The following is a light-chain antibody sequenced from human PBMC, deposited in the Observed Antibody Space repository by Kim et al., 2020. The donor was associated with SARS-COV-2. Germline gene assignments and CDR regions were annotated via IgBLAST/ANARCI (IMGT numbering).Light chain of an antibody. CDR2: GKN. J-gene: IGLJ2*01. CDR3: NSRDNSGDHVV. CDR1: SLRTYY. Sequence: LGQTVRITGQGDSLRTYYASWYQQKPGQAPILVIYGKNNRPSGIPDRFSGPSSGNTASLTVTGAQAVDEADYYCNSRDNSGDHVVFGGGTQLTVL. V-gene: IGLV3-19*01.